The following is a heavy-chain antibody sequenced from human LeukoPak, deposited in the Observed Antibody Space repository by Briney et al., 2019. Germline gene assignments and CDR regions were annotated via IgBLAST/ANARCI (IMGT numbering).Heavy chain of an antibody. V-gene: IGHV1-69*02. D-gene: IGHD4-11*01. CDR1: GGTFSSYT. CDR2: IIPILGIA. J-gene: IGHJ6*03. CDR3: ARGWSPHYSNYYYYMDV. Sequence: SVKVSCKASGGTFSSYTISWVRQAPGQGLEWMGRIIPILGIANYAQKFQGRVTITADESTSTAYMELSSLRSEDTAVYYCARGWSPHYSNYYYYMDVWGKGTTVTVSS.